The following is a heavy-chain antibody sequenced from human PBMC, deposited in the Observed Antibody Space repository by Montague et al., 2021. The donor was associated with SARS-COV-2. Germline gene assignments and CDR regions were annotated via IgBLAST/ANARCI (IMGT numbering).Heavy chain of an antibody. CDR2: ISWNSGSI. D-gene: IGHD3-3*01. Sequence: SMRISCAASGFTFGDYAMHWVRQAPGKGLEWVSGISWNSGSIGYADSVKGRFTISRDSAKNSLYLQMNSLRAEDTALYYCAKDSYYDFWSGYSPGENWFDPWGQGTLVTVSS. CDR1: GFTFGDYA. CDR3: AKDSYYDFWSGYSPGENWFDP. V-gene: IGHV3-9*01. J-gene: IGHJ5*02.